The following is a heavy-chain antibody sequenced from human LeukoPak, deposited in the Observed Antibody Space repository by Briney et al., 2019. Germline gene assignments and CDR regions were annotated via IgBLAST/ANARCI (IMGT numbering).Heavy chain of an antibody. D-gene: IGHD2-15*01. CDR3: ARGVVAATFYYYMDV. J-gene: IGHJ6*03. CDR2: INPSSGGT. Sequence: ASVKVSCKASGYTFTNYAINWVRQAPGQGLEWMGWINPSSGGTNYPQKFQGRVTMSRDTSLSTAYMEVSGLTSDDTAVYYCARGVVAATFYYYMDVWGKGTTVTVAS. V-gene: IGHV1-2*02. CDR1: GYTFTNYA.